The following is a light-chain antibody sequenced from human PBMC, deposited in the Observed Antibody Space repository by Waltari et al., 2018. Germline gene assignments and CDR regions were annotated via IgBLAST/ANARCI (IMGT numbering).Light chain of an antibody. J-gene: IGKJ2*01. V-gene: IGKV3-15*01. CDR3: QQYNNWRT. CDR1: QSLARN. Sequence: LMTQSPPTLSVSPGERATLSCRASQSLARNLAWYQQKPGQAPRLLIYGASTRATDVPDRFSGSGSGTEFSLTISSLQSEDFAVYYCQQYNNWRTFGQGTKLEIK. CDR2: GAS.